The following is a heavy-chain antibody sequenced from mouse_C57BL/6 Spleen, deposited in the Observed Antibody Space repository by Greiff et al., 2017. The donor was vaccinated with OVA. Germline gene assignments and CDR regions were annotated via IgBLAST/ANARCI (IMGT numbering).Heavy chain of an antibody. V-gene: IGHV1-22*01. D-gene: IGHD2-4*01. CDR2: INPNNGGT. CDR1: GYTFTDYN. Sequence: EVMLVESGPELVKPGASVKMSCKASGYTFTDYNMHWVKQSHGKSLEWIGYINPNNGGTSYNQKFKGKATLTVNKSSSTAYMELRSLTSEDSAVYYCARDGLRAWFAYWGQGTLVTVSA. J-gene: IGHJ3*01. CDR3: ARDGLRAWFAY.